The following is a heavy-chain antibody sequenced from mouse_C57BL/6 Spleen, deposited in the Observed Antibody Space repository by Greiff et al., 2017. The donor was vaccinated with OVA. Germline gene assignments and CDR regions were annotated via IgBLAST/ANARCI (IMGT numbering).Heavy chain of an antibody. D-gene: IGHD1-1*01. CDR3: ASYYGSRNSWFAF. V-gene: IGHV1-69*01. Sequence: VKQSCKASGYTFTSYWMHWVKQRPGQGLEWIGEIDPSDSYTNYNQKFKGKSTLTVDKSSSTAYMQLSSLTSEDSAFYYCASYYGSRNSWFAFWGQGTLLTVSA. J-gene: IGHJ3*01. CDR2: IDPSDSYT. CDR1: GYTFTSYW.